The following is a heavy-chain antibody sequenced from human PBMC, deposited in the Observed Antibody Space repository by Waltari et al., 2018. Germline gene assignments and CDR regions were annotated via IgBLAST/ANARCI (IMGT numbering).Heavy chain of an antibody. Sequence: EVQLVESGGGLVQPGRSLRLSCTASGFTFGDYAMSWVRQAPGKGLEWVGFIRSKAYGGTTEYAASVKGRFTISRDDSKSIAYLQMNSLKTEDTAVYYCTRDEGEAFWGQGTLVTVSS. V-gene: IGHV3-49*04. CDR1: GFTFGDYA. CDR3: TRDEGEAF. CDR2: IRSKAYGGTT. J-gene: IGHJ4*02.